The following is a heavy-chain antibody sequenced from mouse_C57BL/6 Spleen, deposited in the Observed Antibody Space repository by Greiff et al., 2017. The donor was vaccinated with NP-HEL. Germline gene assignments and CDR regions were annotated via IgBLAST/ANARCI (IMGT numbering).Heavy chain of an antibody. D-gene: IGHD1-1*01. CDR3: TRSGITTVVAQYYYAMDY. J-gene: IGHJ4*01. Sequence: VQLQQSGAELVRPGASVTLSCKASGYTFTDYEMHWVKQTPVHGLEWIGAIDPETGGTAYTQKFKGKAILTADKSSSTAYMELRSLTSEDSAVYYCTRSGITTVVAQYYYAMDYWGQGTSVTVSS. V-gene: IGHV1-15*01. CDR1: GYTFTDYE. CDR2: IDPETGGT.